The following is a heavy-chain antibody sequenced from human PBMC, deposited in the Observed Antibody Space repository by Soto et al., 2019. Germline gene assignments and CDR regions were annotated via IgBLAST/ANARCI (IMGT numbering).Heavy chain of an antibody. J-gene: IGHJ4*02. CDR1: GGSISSYY. V-gene: IGHV4-4*07. CDR2: IYTSGST. D-gene: IGHD3-16*01. Sequence: QVQLQESGPGLVKPSETLSLTCTVSGGSISSYYWSWIRQPAGKGLEWIGRIYTSGSTNYNPSLKSRVTMSVDTSKNQFAMKLSSVTAADTAVYYCARGGITFGGVGLSFDYWGQGTLVTVSS. CDR3: ARGGITFGGVGLSFDY.